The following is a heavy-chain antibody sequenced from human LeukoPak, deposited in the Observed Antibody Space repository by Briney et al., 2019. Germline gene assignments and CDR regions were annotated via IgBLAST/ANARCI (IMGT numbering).Heavy chain of an antibody. CDR2: IIPILDTP. J-gene: IGHJ4*02. Sequence: ASVTVSFKPSGGTFSNYAISWVRQAPGQGLEWMGVIIPILDTPNYAQKWQGRVTITTDESTSTAYMELRSLRSEDTAMYYCARRGSWYYFDYWGQGTLVTVSS. V-gene: IGHV1-69*05. CDR3: ARRGSWYYFDY. CDR1: GGTFSNYA. D-gene: IGHD6-13*01.